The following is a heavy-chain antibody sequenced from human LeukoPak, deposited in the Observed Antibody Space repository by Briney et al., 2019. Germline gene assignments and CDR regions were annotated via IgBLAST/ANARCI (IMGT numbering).Heavy chain of an antibody. CDR2: ISGSGGST. V-gene: IGHV3-23*01. CDR1: RFTFSTYA. CDR3: AKDRCSNGIGCYYYYMDV. Sequence: GGSLRLSCAASRFTFSTYAMSWVREAPGKGLEWVSAISGSGGSTYYADSVRGRFSISRDSSKNILYLQMNSLRAEDTAVYYCAKDRCSNGIGCYYYYMDVWGKGTTVTISS. J-gene: IGHJ6*03. D-gene: IGHD2-8*01.